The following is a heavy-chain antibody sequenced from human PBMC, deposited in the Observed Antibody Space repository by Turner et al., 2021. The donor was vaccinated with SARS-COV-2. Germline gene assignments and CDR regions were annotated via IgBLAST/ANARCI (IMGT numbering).Heavy chain of an antibody. D-gene: IGHD2-15*01. J-gene: IGHJ4*02. V-gene: IGHV1-18*01. Sequence: QVQLVQSGAEVKKPGASVKVSCTAAGDTFTSYGISWVRQAPGQGLEWSGWLSAYNGNTNYAQKLQGRVTMTTDTSTSTAYMELRMLRSDDTAVYYCARGDIVVVVASTPGDYFDYWGQGTLVTVSS. CDR1: GDTFTSYG. CDR2: LSAYNGNT. CDR3: ARGDIVVVVASTPGDYFDY.